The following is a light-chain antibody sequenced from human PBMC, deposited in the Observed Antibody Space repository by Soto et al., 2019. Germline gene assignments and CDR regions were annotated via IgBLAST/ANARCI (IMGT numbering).Light chain of an antibody. V-gene: IGKV1-13*02. CDR2: DAS. CDR1: QGISSA. Sequence: AIQLTQSPSSLSASVGDRVTITCRASQGISSALAWYHQKPGKAPKLLIFDASSLASGVPSRFSGSGSGTEFTLTISSLQPDDFATYYCQQHNGYSERMFGQGTKVDIK. CDR3: QQHNGYSERM. J-gene: IGKJ1*01.